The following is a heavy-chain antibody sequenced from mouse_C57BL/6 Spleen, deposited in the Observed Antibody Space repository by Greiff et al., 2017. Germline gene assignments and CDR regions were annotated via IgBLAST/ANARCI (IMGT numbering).Heavy chain of an antibody. J-gene: IGHJ2*01. D-gene: IGHD2-3*01. Sequence: EVKLMESEGGLVQPGSSMKLSCTASGFTFSDYYMAWVRQVPEKGLEWVANINYDGSSTYYLDSLKSRFIISRDNAKNILYLQMSSLKSEDTATYYCARVGDGSYYFDYWGQGTTLTVSS. CDR3: ARVGDGSYYFDY. V-gene: IGHV5-16*01. CDR2: INYDGSST. CDR1: GFTFSDYY.